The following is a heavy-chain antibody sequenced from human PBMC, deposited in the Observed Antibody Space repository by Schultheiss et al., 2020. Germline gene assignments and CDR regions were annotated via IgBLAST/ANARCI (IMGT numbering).Heavy chain of an antibody. J-gene: IGHJ5*02. V-gene: IGHV4-61*02. CDR2: IYTSGST. CDR1: GGSISSGSYY. D-gene: IGHD3-3*01. Sequence: SATLSLTCTVSGGSISSGSYYWSWIRQPAGKGLEWIGRIYTSGSTNYNPSLKSRVTISVDTSKNQFSLKLSSVTAADTAVYYCARVEGVDFWVGSHWFDPWGQGTLVTGYS. CDR3: ARVEGVDFWVGSHWFDP.